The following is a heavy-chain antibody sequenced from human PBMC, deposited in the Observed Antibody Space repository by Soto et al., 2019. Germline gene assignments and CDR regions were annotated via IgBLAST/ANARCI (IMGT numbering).Heavy chain of an antibody. CDR2: ISGSRGST. CDR3: AKGCRGSCVGQRVEVFRS. J-gene: IGHJ5*02. V-gene: IGHV3-23*01. Sequence: RGSLHPPCAASVFTSRSEAMSWVRPAAGKGMEWVSSISGSRGSTSHADAVKGRCTIYRADSQNTEYLQRNSLRAEDTCVYYCAKGCRGSCVGQRVEVFRSLGQGTLVTVS. D-gene: IGHD1-26*01. CDR1: VFTSRSEA.